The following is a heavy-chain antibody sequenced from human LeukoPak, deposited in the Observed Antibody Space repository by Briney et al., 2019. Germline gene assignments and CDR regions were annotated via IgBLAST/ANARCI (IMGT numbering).Heavy chain of an antibody. CDR2: ITGSGDNK. CDR3: ARDCSGGSCYSDH. CDR1: GFTFSNYP. V-gene: IGHV3-23*01. D-gene: IGHD2-15*01. Sequence: GGSLRLSCAASGFTFSNYPMSWVRQAPVKELDWVSLITGSGDNKHYADSVKGRFTISRDNSKNTLYLQMSSLRAEDTAEYYCARDCSGGSCYSDHWGQGTLVTVSS. J-gene: IGHJ4*02.